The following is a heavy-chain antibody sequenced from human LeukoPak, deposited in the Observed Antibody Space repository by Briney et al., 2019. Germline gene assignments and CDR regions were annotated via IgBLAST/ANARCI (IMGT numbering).Heavy chain of an antibody. V-gene: IGHV1-24*01. Sequence: ASVKVSCKVSGYTLTELSMHWVRQAPGKGLEWMGGFDPEDGETIYAQKFQGRVTMTEDTSTDTAYMELSSLRSEDTAVYYCATTLHDYGDYRASYGMDVWGQGTTVTVSS. J-gene: IGHJ6*02. CDR3: ATTLHDYGDYRASYGMDV. CDR1: GYTLTELS. D-gene: IGHD4-17*01. CDR2: FDPEDGET.